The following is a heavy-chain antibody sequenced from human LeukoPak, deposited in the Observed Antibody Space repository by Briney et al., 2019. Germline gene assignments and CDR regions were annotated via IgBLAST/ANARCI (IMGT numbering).Heavy chain of an antibody. V-gene: IGHV3-9*01. CDR2: ISWNGGIL. J-gene: IGHJ6*03. Sequence: PGRSLRLSCAASGFTFEHYAMHWVRQPPGKGLEWVSGISWNGGILGYVDSVKGRFTISRDNTKNSLFLQLNSLRPEDTAFYYCAKGIRRADYYYMDVWGKGTTVAVSS. CDR3: AKGIRRADYYYMDV. CDR1: GFTFEHYA.